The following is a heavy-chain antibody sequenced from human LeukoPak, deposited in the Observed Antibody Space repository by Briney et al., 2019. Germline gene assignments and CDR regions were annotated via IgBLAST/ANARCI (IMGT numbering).Heavy chain of an antibody. D-gene: IGHD2-15*01. V-gene: IGHV3-33*05. Sequence: PGGSLRLSCAASGFTFSSYGMHWVRQAPGKGLEWVAIIKFDGSDQYYADAVKGRFTISRDNSKNTLYLQMDSLRAEDTAVYYCARDVGQFDFWGQGTLVTVSP. CDR2: IKFDGSDQ. CDR1: GFTFSSYG. CDR3: ARDVGQFDF. J-gene: IGHJ4*02.